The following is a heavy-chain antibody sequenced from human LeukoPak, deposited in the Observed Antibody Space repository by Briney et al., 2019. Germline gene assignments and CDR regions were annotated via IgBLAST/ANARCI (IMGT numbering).Heavy chain of an antibody. CDR2: IHHSGST. CDR3: ARSSGWPLHY. CDR1: GDSISSGNW. V-gene: IGHV4-4*02. J-gene: IGHJ4*02. Sequence: SETLSLTCAVSGDSISSGNWWSWVRQPPGKGLEWIAEIHHSGSTNYNPSLKSRVTISVDTSKNQFSLKLSSVTAADTAVYYCARSSGWPLHYWGQGTLVTVSS. D-gene: IGHD6-19*01.